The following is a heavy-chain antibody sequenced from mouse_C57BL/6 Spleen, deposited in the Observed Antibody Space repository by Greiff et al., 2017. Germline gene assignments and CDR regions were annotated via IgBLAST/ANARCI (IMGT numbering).Heavy chain of an antibody. CDR2: IDPSDSYT. D-gene: IGHD1-1*01. J-gene: IGHJ4*01. CDR1: GYTFTSYW. CDR3: ARGSTVVDDYAMDY. Sequence: VQLQQSGAELVMPGASVKLSCKASGYTFTSYWMHWVKQRPGQGLDWIGEIDPSDSYTNYNHQFKGKSTLTVDKSTSTAYMQLSLLTSEDAAVYYCARGSTVVDDYAMDYWGQGTSVTVSS. V-gene: IGHV1-69*01.